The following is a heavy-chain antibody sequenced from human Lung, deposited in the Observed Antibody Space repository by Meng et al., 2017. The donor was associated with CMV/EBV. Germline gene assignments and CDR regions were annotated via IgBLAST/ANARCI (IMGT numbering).Heavy chain of an antibody. CDR1: GFTFSGSA. CDR3: TSWPDYKDYYYYGMDV. D-gene: IGHD4-11*01. J-gene: IGHJ6*02. V-gene: IGHV3-73*01. CDR2: IRSKANSYAT. Sequence: GESLKISCAASGFTFSGSAMHWVRQASGKGLEWVGRIRSKANSYATAYAASVKGRFTIPRDDSKNTAYLQMNSLKTEDTAVYYCTSWPDYKDYYYYGMDVWGQGTTVTVSS.